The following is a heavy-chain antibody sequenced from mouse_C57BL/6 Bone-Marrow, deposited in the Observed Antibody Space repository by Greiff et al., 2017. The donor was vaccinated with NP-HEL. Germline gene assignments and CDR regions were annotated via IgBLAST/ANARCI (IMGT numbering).Heavy chain of an antibody. V-gene: IGHV1-81*01. CDR2: INPRSGNT. CDR1: GYTFTSYG. Sequence: QVQLQQSGAELARPGASVKLSCKASGYTFTSYGISWVKQRTGQGLEWIGEINPRSGNTYYNEKFKGKATLTGDKSSSTAYMELRSLTSEDSAVYFCAREALWPRDYYAMDYWGQGTSVTVSS. CDR3: AREALWPRDYYAMDY. D-gene: IGHD1-1*02. J-gene: IGHJ4*01.